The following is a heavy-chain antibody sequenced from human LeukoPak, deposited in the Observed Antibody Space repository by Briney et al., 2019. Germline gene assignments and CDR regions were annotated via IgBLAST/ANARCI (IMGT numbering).Heavy chain of an antibody. CDR2: IKSKTDGGTT. D-gene: IGHD3-22*01. Sequence: PGGSLRLSCAASGFTFSNAWMSWVRQAPGKGLEWVGRIKSKTDGGTTDYAAPVKGRFTISRDDSKNTLYLQMNSLKTEDTAVYYCTTDDYYDSSGYPSDYWGQGTLVTVSS. CDR1: GFTFSNAW. V-gene: IGHV3-15*01. J-gene: IGHJ4*02. CDR3: TTDDYYDSSGYPSDY.